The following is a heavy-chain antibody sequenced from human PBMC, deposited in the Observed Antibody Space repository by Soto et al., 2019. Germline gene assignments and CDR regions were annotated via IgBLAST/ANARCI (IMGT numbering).Heavy chain of an antibody. CDR3: ARERTWFDP. V-gene: IGHV1-8*01. CDR1: GYTFTSYD. J-gene: IGHJ5*02. CDR2: MNPNSGNT. Sequence: VQRVQSGAEVKKPGASVKVSCKASGYTFTSYDINWVRQATGQGLEWMGWMNPNSGNTVYAQRFQGRVTMTMNTSISTAYMELSSLRSEDTAVYYCARERTWFDPWGQGPLVTVSS.